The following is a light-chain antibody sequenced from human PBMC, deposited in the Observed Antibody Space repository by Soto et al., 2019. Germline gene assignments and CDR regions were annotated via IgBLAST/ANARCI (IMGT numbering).Light chain of an antibody. CDR2: SAA. V-gene: IGKV1-27*01. CDR3: QKYDSVPVT. Sequence: DVQMTQSPSSLSASVGDRVTITCRASHGVGNFLAWYQKKAGTVPKLLIYSAATLRSGVPSRFSGSGSGTDFTLTISSLQPEDVATYYCQKYDSVPVTFGQGTRLEIK. CDR1: HGVGNF. J-gene: IGKJ5*01.